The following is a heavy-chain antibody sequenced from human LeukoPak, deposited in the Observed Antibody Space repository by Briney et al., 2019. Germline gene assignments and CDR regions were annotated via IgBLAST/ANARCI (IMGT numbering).Heavy chain of an antibody. CDR1: GGTFSSYA. Sequence: SVKVSCKASGGTFSSYAISWVRQTPGQGLEWMGRIIPILGIANYAQKFQGRVTITADKSTSTAYMELSSLRSEDTAVYYCARDSGGNFYFDYWGQGTLVTVSS. D-gene: IGHD4-23*01. CDR3: ARDSGGNFYFDY. J-gene: IGHJ4*02. CDR2: IIPILGIA. V-gene: IGHV1-69*04.